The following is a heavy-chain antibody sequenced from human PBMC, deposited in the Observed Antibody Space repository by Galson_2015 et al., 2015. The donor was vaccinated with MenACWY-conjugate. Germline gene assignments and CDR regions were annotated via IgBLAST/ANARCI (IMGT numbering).Heavy chain of an antibody. CDR1: GFTFSSYA. CDR2: ISGSGGST. CDR3: AKSPGSRDGYSHFDY. D-gene: IGHD5-24*01. Sequence: SLRLSCAASGFTFSSYAMSWVRQAPGKGLEWVSAISGSGGSTYYADSVKGRFTISRDNSKNTLYLQMNSLRAEDTAVYYCAKSPGSRDGYSHFDYWGQGTLVTVSS. J-gene: IGHJ4*02. V-gene: IGHV3-23*01.